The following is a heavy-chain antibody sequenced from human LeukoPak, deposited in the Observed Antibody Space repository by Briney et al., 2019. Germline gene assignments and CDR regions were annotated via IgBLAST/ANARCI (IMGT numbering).Heavy chain of an antibody. Sequence: SETLSLTCAVYGGSFSGYYWSWIRQPPGKGLEWIGEINHSGSTNYSPSLKSRVTISVDTSKNQFSLKLSSVTAADTAVYYCARVGGRGCSYGSGSHVDYWGQGTLVTVSS. CDR3: ARVGGRGCSYGSGSHVDY. V-gene: IGHV4-34*01. J-gene: IGHJ4*02. CDR1: GGSFSGYY. D-gene: IGHD5-18*01. CDR2: INHSGST.